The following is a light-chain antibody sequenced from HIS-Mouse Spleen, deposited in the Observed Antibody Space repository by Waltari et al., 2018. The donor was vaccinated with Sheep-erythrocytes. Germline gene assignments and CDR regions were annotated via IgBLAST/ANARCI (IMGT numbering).Light chain of an antibody. CDR3: QQFNSYLYT. Sequence: AIQLTQSPSSLSASVGDRVTITCRASQGISSALAWYQQKPGKASKLLSYDASSLESGVPSRFSGSGSGTDFTLTISSLQPEDFATYYCQQFNSYLYTFGQGTKLEIK. V-gene: IGKV1-13*02. J-gene: IGKJ2*01. CDR1: QGISSA. CDR2: DAS.